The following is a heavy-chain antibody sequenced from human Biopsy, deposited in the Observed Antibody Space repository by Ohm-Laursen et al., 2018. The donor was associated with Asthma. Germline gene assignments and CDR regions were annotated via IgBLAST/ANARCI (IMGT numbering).Heavy chain of an antibody. CDR1: GYTFNSAG. V-gene: IGHV1-18*01. D-gene: IGHD3-10*01. J-gene: IGHJ6*02. CDR2: ISVYNGNT. CDR3: ARAVDYSHYYGIDV. Sequence: ATACVSCKTSGYTFNSAGMTWVRQSPGQGLEWMGWISVYNGNTKVAQKLQDRVTMITDTSTSTAYMELRSLRSDDTAVYFCARAVDYSHYYGIDVWGQGTTVTVS.